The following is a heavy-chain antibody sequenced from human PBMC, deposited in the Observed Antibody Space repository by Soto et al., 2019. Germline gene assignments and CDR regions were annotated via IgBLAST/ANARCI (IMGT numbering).Heavy chain of an antibody. Sequence: ASVKVSCKASGYTFTSYGISWVRQAPGQGLEWMGWISAYNGNTNYAQKLQGRVTMTTDTSTSTAYMELRSLRSDDTAVYYCARVTIFGVVIRLFDYWGRGTLVTVSS. V-gene: IGHV1-18*01. CDR2: ISAYNGNT. D-gene: IGHD3-3*01. J-gene: IGHJ4*02. CDR1: GYTFTSYG. CDR3: ARVTIFGVVIRLFDY.